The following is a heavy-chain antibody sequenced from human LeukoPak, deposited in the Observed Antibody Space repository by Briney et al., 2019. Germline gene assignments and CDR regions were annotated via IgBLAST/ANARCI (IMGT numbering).Heavy chain of an antibody. CDR2: ISASDFRT. CDR3: AKDPNGDWVGAFDM. J-gene: IGHJ3*02. Sequence: GRSLRLSCEGSGFTFNNYAMSWVRQAPGKGPEWGSGISASDFRTHYAESVKGRFIISRDSFKNTVFLQMNSLRADDTALYYCAKDPNGDWVGAFDMWGQGTMVTVSS. V-gene: IGHV3-23*01. D-gene: IGHD3-10*01. CDR1: GFTFNNYA.